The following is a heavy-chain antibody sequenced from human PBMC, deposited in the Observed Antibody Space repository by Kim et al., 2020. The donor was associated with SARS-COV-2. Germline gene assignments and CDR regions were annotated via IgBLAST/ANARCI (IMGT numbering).Heavy chain of an antibody. CDR1: GFTFDDYG. D-gene: IGHD3-22*01. J-gene: IGHJ4*02. Sequence: GGSLRLSCAASGFTFDDYGMSWVRQAPGKGLEWVSGINWDGGSTGYADSVKGRFTISRDNAKNSLYLQMNSLRAEDTALYYCARVYRGQYCYDSCGYYNFDYWGQGTLVTVSS. V-gene: IGHV3-20*04. CDR2: INWDGGST. CDR3: ARVYRGQYCYDSCGYYNFDY.